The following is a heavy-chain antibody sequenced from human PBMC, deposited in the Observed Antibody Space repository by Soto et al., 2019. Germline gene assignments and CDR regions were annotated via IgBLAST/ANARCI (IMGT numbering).Heavy chain of an antibody. CDR3: AHLTTGGFYFDY. Sequence: QITLKESGPPLVKPTQTLTLTCTFSGFSLRNSGVGVGWIRQPPGKALEWLALIYWDDDKRYSPSLKSRLTIPKNTSKNQVVLTMTNMDPVDTATSYCAHLTTGGFYFDYWGQGTLVTVSS. J-gene: IGHJ4*02. V-gene: IGHV2-5*02. D-gene: IGHD4-17*01. CDR1: GFSLRNSGVG. CDR2: IYWDDDK.